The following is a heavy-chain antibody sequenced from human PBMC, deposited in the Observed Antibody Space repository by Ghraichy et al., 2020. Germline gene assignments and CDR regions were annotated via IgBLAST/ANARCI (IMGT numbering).Heavy chain of an antibody. CDR2: IMGSGGRT. D-gene: IGHD6-13*01. V-gene: IGHV3-23*01. CDR3: ARYGIGAGGTDY. CDR1: GFTFSSYA. Sequence: GGSLRLSCAASGFTFSSYAMSWVRQAPGKGLEWVSSIMGSGGRTDYADSVKGRFTVSRDNSKNSLYLQMNSLRGDYTALYYCARYGIGAGGTDYWGQGTLVTVSS. J-gene: IGHJ4*02.